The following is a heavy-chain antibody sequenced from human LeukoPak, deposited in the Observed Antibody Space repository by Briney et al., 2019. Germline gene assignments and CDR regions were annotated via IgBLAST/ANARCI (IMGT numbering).Heavy chain of an antibody. J-gene: IGHJ4*02. CDR3: ARGRLLLPRY. CDR1: GFTFSSYW. D-gene: IGHD3-10*01. V-gene: IGHV3-74*01. Sequence: GGSLRLSCAASGFTFSSYWMHWVRQAPGKGLVWVSRINTDGSSTRYADSVKGRFTISRDNAKNTLYLQMNSPRAEDTAVYYCARGRLLLPRYWGQGTLVTVSS. CDR2: INTDGSST.